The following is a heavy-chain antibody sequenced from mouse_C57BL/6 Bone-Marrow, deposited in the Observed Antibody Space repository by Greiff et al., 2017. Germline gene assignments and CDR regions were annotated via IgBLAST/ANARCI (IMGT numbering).Heavy chain of an antibody. J-gene: IGHJ4*01. CDR3: ARPSYYAMDY. CDR2: IDPSDSYT. V-gene: IGHV1-69*01. CDR1: GYTFTSYW. Sequence: QVQLQQPGAELVMPGASVKLSCKASGYTFTSYWMHWVKQRPGQGLEWIGEIDPSDSYTNYNQKFKGKSTLTVDQSSSTAYMQLSSLTSEDSAVYYCARPSYYAMDYWGQGTSVTVSS.